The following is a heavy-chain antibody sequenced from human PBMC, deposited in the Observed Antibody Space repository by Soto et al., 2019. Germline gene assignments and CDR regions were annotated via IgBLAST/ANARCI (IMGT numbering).Heavy chain of an antibody. D-gene: IGHD3-10*01. CDR3: ARADITMVRGVINYFDY. V-gene: IGHV3-30-3*01. Sequence: GGSLRLSCAASGFTFSSYAMHWVRQAPGKGLEWVAVISYDGSNKYYADSVKGRFTISRDNSKNTLYLQMNSLRAEDTAVYYCARADITMVRGVINYFDYWGQGTLVTVSS. J-gene: IGHJ4*02. CDR1: GFTFSSYA. CDR2: ISYDGSNK.